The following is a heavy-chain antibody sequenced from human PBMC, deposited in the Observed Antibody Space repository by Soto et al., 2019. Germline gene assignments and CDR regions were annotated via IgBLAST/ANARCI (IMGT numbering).Heavy chain of an antibody. CDR1: GGSISSYY. CDR3: ARVRYGDYFDY. J-gene: IGHJ4*02. D-gene: IGHD4-17*01. V-gene: IGHV4-34*01. CDR2: INHSGST. Sequence: PSETLSLTCAVSGGSISSYYWSWIRQPPGKGLEWIGEINHSGSTNYNPSLKSRVTISVDTSKNQFSLKLSSVTAADTAVYYCARVRYGDYFDYWGQGTLVTVSS.